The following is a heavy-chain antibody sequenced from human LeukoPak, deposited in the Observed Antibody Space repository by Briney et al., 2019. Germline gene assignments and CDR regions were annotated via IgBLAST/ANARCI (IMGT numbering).Heavy chain of an antibody. CDR3: ARGFIDEYAFDI. J-gene: IGHJ3*02. D-gene: IGHD3-16*02. Sequence: GASVKVSCKASGGTFSSYAISWVRQAPGQGLEWMGRIIPIFGTANYAQKFQGRVTITADKSTSTAYMELSSLRSEDTAVYYCARGFIDEYAFDIWGQGTMVTVSS. CDR1: GGTFSSYA. V-gene: IGHV1-69*06. CDR2: IIPIFGTA.